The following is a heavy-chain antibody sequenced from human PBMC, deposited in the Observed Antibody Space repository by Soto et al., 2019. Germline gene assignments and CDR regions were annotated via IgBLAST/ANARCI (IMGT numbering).Heavy chain of an antibody. CDR2: INAGNGNT. J-gene: IGHJ5*02. CDR1: GYTFTSYA. CDR3: ARDAVTGSSSWVWFDP. D-gene: IGHD6-13*01. V-gene: IGHV1-3*01. Sequence: ASVKVSCKASGYTFTSYAMHWVRQAPGQRLEWMGWINAGNGNTKYSQKFQGRVTITRDTSASTAYMELSSLRSEDTAVYYCARDAVTGSSSWVWFDPWGQGTLVTVSS.